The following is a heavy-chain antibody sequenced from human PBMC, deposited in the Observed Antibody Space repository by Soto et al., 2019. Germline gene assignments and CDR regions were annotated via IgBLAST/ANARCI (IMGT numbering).Heavy chain of an antibody. J-gene: IGHJ1*01. Sequence: VQLLXXGXGXXXXXGXLXXSXAASGFTFSSYAMSWVRQAPGKGLEWVSGISGSGDSTYYADSVKGRFTISRDNSKNTLYLQMNSLRAEDTAVYYCAKGVPGIAVAGTGYFQHWGQGTLVTVSS. CDR1: GFTFSSYA. V-gene: IGHV3-23*01. CDR3: AKGVPGIAVAGTGYFQH. D-gene: IGHD6-19*01. CDR2: ISGSGDST.